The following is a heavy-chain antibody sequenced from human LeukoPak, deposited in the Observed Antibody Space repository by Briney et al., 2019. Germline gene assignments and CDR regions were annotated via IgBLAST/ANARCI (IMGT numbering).Heavy chain of an antibody. CDR1: GGSISSYY. Sequence: NPSETLSLTCTVSGGSISSYYWSWIRQPPGKGLEWIGEINHSGSTNYNPSLKSRVTISVDTSKNQFSLKLSSVTAADTAVYYCARRGGVYYGSGSYWVYWGQGTLVTVSS. D-gene: IGHD3-10*01. V-gene: IGHV4-34*01. CDR3: ARRGGVYYGSGSYWVY. CDR2: INHSGST. J-gene: IGHJ4*02.